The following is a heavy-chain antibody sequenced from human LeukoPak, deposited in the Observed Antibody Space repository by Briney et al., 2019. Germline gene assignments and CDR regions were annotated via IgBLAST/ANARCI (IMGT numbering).Heavy chain of an antibody. D-gene: IGHD6-13*01. CDR1: GFTFSSYN. Sequence: GGSLRLSCAASGFTFSSYNMNWVRQAPGKGLEWISSITSSSYFIYYADSLKGRFTISRDNAKNSLFLQMNSLRVEDTAVYYCARFGAAAGLFDYWGQGTLVTVSS. CDR2: ITSSSYFI. CDR3: ARFGAAAGLFDY. J-gene: IGHJ4*02. V-gene: IGHV3-21*01.